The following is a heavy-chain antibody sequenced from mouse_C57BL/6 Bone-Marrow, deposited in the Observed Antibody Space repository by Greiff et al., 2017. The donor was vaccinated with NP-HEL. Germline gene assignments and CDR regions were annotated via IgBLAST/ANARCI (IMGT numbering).Heavy chain of an antibody. Sequence: QVQLKQPGAELVKPGASVKLSCKASGYTFTSYWMHWVKQRPGQGLEWIGMIHPNSGSTNYNEKFKSKATLTVDKSSSTAYMQLSSLTSEDSAVYYCARRDDGYDRAMDYWGQGTSVTVSS. CDR3: ARRDDGYDRAMDY. D-gene: IGHD2-2*01. CDR2: IHPNSGST. J-gene: IGHJ4*01. V-gene: IGHV1-64*01. CDR1: GYTFTSYW.